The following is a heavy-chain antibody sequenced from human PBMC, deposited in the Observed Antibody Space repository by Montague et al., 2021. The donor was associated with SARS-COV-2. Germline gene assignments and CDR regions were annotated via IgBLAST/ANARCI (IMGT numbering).Heavy chain of an antibody. J-gene: IGHJ6*02. CDR1: GGSFSGYY. V-gene: IGHV4-34*01. Sequence: SETLSLTCAVYGGSFSGYYWSWIRQPPGKGLEWIGEINHSGSTNYNPPLKSRVTISVDTSKNQFSLKLSSVTAADTVVYYCARGRRILLWFGELLSGGDYYGMDVWGQGTTVTVSS. D-gene: IGHD3-10*01. CDR3: ARGRRILLWFGELLSGGDYYGMDV. CDR2: INHSGST.